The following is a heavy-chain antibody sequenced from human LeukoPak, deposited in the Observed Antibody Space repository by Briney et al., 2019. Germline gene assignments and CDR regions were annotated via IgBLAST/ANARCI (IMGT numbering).Heavy chain of an antibody. CDR1: GFTFDDYA. D-gene: IGHD5-12*01. J-gene: IGHJ3*02. V-gene: IGHV3-9*03. CDR2: ISWNSGSI. CDR3: ARGYSGYDLTGDAFDI. Sequence: GRSLRLSCAASGFTFDDYAMHWVRQAPGKGLEWVSGISWNSGSIGYADSVKGRFTISRDNAKNSLYLQMNSLRAEDMALYYCARGYSGYDLTGDAFDIWGQGTMVTVSS.